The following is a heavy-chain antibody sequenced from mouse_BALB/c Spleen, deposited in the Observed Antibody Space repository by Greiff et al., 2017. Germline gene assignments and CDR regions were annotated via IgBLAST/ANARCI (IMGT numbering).Heavy chain of an antibody. CDR1: GFTFSDYG. CDR3: ARIYDGYYDAMDY. Sequence: EVQGVESGGGLVQPGGSRKLSCAASGFTFSDYGMAWVRQAPGKGPEWVAFISNLAYSIYYADTVTGRFTISRENAKNTLYLEMSSLRSEDTAMYYCARIYDGYYDAMDYWGQGTSVTVSS. V-gene: IGHV5-15*02. CDR2: ISNLAYSI. J-gene: IGHJ4*01. D-gene: IGHD2-3*01.